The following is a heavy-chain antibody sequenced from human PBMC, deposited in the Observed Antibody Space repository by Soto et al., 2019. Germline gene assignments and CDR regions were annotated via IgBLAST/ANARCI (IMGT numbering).Heavy chain of an antibody. CDR1: GGSFSGYY. D-gene: IGHD6-19*01. Sequence: SETLSLTCAVYGGSFSGYYWSWIRQPPGKGLEWIGEINHSGSTNYNPSLKSRVTISVDTSKNQFSLKLSSVTAADTAVYYCARGYSRGWYVRTFDTWGQGTLVTVSS. CDR2: INHSGST. J-gene: IGHJ5*02. V-gene: IGHV4-34*01. CDR3: ARGYSRGWYVRTFDT.